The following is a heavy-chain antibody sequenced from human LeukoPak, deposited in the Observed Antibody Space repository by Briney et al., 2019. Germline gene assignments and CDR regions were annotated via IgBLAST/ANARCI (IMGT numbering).Heavy chain of an antibody. Sequence: PSETLSLTCVVSGGSISSTSYYWGWIRQPPGKGLEWIGSIYYSGSTYYSPSLKSRVTISVDTSKNQFSLKLSSVTTADTAVYYCARLLRVGYCSTTTCNWFDPWGQGTLVTVSS. CDR1: GGSISSTSYY. D-gene: IGHD2-2*03. CDR2: IYYSGST. CDR3: ARLLRVGYCSTTTCNWFDP. V-gene: IGHV4-39*07. J-gene: IGHJ5*02.